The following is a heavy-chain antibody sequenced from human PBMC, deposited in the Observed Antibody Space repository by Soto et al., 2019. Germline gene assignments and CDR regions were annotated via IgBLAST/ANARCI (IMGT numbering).Heavy chain of an antibody. D-gene: IGHD1-7*01. CDR3: ARLPYNWNYLDYYYSGMDV. CDR1: GYSFPSYW. CDR2: IYSTNSDT. V-gene: IGHV5-51*01. J-gene: IGHJ6*02. Sequence: EVQLVQSGAELKKPGESLKISCKGSGYSFPSYWIGWVRQMPGKGLEWMGIIYSTNSDTRYSPAFQVQVTISADKSISTAFLQWSTLKASDTAMYYCARLPYNWNYLDYYYSGMDVWGQGTTVTVYS.